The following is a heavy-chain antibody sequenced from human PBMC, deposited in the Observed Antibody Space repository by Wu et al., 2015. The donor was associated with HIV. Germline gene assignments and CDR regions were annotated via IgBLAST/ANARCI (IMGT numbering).Heavy chain of an antibody. CDR1: GGTINRHA. D-gene: IGHD3-16*01. J-gene: IGHJ5*02. V-gene: IGHV1-69*05. CDR3: VEKRVMSGGRWLATLGGVVGSDP. Sequence: QVQLVQSGAEVKEPGSSVKVSCRASGGTINRHAISWVRQAPGQGLEWMGGIIPMYRMTNYVQKFQGRVTITTDESTNTAYLELSRLKSDDTAVYYCVEKRVMSGGRWLATLGGVVGSDPWGHGNPGHRLL. CDR2: IIPMYRMT.